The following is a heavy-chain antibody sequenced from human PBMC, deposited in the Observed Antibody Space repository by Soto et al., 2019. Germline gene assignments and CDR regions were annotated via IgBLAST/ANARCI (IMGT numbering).Heavy chain of an antibody. CDR3: ARLGFGGNPYYFDY. CDR2: IYYSGST. Sequence: PSETLSLTCTVSGSSISSGGYYWSWIRQHPGKGLEWIGYIYYSGSTYYNPSLKSRLITSVDTSKNGFSLKLNSVTAADTAVYYCARLGFGGNPYYFDYWGQGILVTVSS. CDR1: GSSISSGGYY. J-gene: IGHJ4*02. V-gene: IGHV4-31*03. D-gene: IGHD2-15*01.